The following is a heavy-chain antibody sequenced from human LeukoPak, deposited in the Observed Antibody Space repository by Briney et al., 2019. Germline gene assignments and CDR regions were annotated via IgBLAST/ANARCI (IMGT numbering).Heavy chain of an antibody. CDR1: GIIFSSYT. CDR3: AKDDGWLQFNS. Sequence: GGSLRLSCAASGIIFSSYTFNWVRQAPGKGLEWVSYISRTSSTIYYADSVKGRFTITRDNVKNSLYLQMNSLRAEDTAVYYCAKDDGWLQFNSWGQGTLVTVSS. V-gene: IGHV3-48*01. J-gene: IGHJ4*02. D-gene: IGHD5-24*01. CDR2: ISRTSSTI.